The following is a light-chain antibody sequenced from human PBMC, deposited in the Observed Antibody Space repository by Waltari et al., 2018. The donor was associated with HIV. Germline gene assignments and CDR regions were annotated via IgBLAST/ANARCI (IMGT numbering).Light chain of an antibody. V-gene: IGKV2D-29*01. CDR2: EVS. J-gene: IGKJ5*01. Sequence: DIVMTQSPLSLSVTPGQPASISCKSSQSLLHSDAKTYLYWFLQKPGQPPQLLMSEVSNQFSGGPDRFSGSGSGTDFTLKISRVEADDVGVYYCMQSIQRPITFGQGTRLDLK. CDR3: MQSIQRPIT. CDR1: QSLLHSDAKTY.